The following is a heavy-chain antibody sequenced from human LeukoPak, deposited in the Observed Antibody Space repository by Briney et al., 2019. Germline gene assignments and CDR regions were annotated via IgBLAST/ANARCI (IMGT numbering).Heavy chain of an antibody. D-gene: IGHD2-2*01. J-gene: IGHJ5*02. Sequence: SVKVSCKASGGTFSSYAISWVRQGPGQGLEWMGGIIPIFGTANYAQKFQGRVTITTDESTSAAYMELSSLRSEDTAVYYCARAITQYCSSTSCYRGWFDPWGQGTLVTVSS. CDR1: GGTFSSYA. V-gene: IGHV1-69*05. CDR2: IIPIFGTA. CDR3: ARAITQYCSSTSCYRGWFDP.